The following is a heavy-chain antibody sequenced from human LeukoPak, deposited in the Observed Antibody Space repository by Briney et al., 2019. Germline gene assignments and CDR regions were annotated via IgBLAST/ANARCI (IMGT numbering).Heavy chain of an antibody. J-gene: IGHJ4*02. CDR2: IRYDGSNK. CDR3: AKAQIAAADPFDY. CDR1: GFTFSSYG. V-gene: IGHV3-30*02. D-gene: IGHD6-13*01. Sequence: QPGGSLRLSCAASGFTFSSYGMHWVRQAPGRGLEWVAFIRYDGSNKYYADSVKGRFTISRDNSKNTLYLQMNSLRAEDTAVYYCAKAQIAAADPFDYWGQGTLVTVSS.